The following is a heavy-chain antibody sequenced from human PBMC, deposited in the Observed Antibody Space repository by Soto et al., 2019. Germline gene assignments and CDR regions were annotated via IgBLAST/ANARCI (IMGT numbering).Heavy chain of an antibody. CDR1: GYPFTSYD. Sequence: QVQLVQSGAEVKKPGASVKVSCKASGYPFTSYDISWVRQAPGQGLEWMGWISAYNGNTNYAQKLQRRVTMTTDTSTSTAYMALRSLRSDDTAVYYCARARGVISVGVLGYWGQGTLVTVSS. J-gene: IGHJ4*02. D-gene: IGHD3-16*02. V-gene: IGHV1-18*01. CDR2: ISAYNGNT. CDR3: ARARGVISVGVLGY.